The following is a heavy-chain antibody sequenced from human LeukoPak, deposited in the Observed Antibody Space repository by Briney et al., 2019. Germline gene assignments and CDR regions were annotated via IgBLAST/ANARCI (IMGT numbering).Heavy chain of an antibody. Sequence: PGGSLRLSCAASGFTFSDYYMSWIRQAPGKGLEWVSYISSGSTIYYADSVKGRFTISRDNAKNSLYLQMNSLRAEDTAVYYCARDRVGDWEYFDYWGQGTLVTVSS. V-gene: IGHV3-11*01. CDR3: ARDRVGDWEYFDY. J-gene: IGHJ4*02. CDR1: GFTFSDYY. CDR2: ISSGSTI. D-gene: IGHD1-26*01.